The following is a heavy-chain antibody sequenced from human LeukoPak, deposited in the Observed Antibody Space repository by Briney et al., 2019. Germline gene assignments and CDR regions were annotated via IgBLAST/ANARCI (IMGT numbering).Heavy chain of an antibody. V-gene: IGHV1-8*01. CDR3: ARVTGSIDY. J-gene: IGHJ4*02. D-gene: IGHD1-26*01. CDR1: GYTFTNCD. CDR2: MNPKSGYT. Sequence: ASVKVSCKASGYTFTNCDINWVRQATGQGLEWMGWMNPKSGYTGYAQKFQGRVTMTRDTSISTAYMDLGSLRSEDTAVYYCARVTGSIDYWGQGTLVTVSS.